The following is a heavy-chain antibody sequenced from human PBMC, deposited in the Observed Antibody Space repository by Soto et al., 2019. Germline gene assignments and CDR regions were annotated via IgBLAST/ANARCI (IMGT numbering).Heavy chain of an antibody. CDR3: ARGMTPPGAPAWYYFDS. CDR1: GASITGTSY. CDR2: FSLSGTT. Sequence: PSETLSLTCTVSGASITGTSYWSWIRQPAGKGLEWIGRFSLSGTTNYNPSLRSRVTMSADVSKNQFSLRPTSVPAADTALYYCARGMTPPGAPAWYYFDSWGQGTLVTVSS. D-gene: IGHD2-8*02. J-gene: IGHJ4*02. V-gene: IGHV4-4*07.